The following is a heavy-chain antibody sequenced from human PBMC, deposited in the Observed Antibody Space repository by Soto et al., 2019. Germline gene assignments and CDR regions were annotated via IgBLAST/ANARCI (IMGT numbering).Heavy chain of an antibody. Sequence: QVQLQQWGAGPLRPLETLSLTCGVSGGSFSGYYWAWIRQSPGKGLEWIGEINDRGSINYNPSLKSRVSISVDTSKNHYSLSLRSVTAADTAVYYCARESHDILTGPPWVWYFDLWGRGTQVTVSS. V-gene: IGHV4-34*01. D-gene: IGHD3-9*01. J-gene: IGHJ2*01. CDR3: ARESHDILTGPPWVWYFDL. CDR2: INDRGSI. CDR1: GGSFSGYY.